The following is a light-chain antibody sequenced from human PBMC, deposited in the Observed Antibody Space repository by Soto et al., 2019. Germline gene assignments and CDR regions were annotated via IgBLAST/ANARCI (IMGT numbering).Light chain of an antibody. CDR3: QQYIRWPLT. Sequence: EIGMKQSPATLSVSPGERATLSCRASQSVRTNVAWYQQKPGQAPSLLIYGASTRATGTPARFSGSGSGTEFTLTISSLQSEDFAVYYCQQYIRWPLTFGGGTKVDIK. J-gene: IGKJ4*01. V-gene: IGKV3-15*01. CDR1: QSVRTN. CDR2: GAS.